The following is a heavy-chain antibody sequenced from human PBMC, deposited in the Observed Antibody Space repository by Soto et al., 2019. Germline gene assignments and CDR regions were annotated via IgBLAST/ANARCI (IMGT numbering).Heavy chain of an antibody. Sequence: GESLKISCAASGFTFSDSALHWVRQAPGKGLEWVGRVRSKPTNFATAYAASVNGRFTISRDDSKNTAYLQMNSLKTEDTAVYYCTSYNSVSNPGFDIWGQGTMVTVSS. CDR3: TSYNSVSNPGFDI. V-gene: IGHV3-73*01. CDR2: VRSKPTNFAT. CDR1: GFTFSDSA. J-gene: IGHJ3*02. D-gene: IGHD6-19*01.